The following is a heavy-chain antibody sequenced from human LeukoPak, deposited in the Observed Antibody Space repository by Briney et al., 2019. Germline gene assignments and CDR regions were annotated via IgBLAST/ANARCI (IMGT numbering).Heavy chain of an antibody. J-gene: IGHJ5*01. V-gene: IGHV4-59*08. D-gene: IGHD6-19*01. CDR1: AGSISSYY. CDR3: ARHGQYTNGWFDY. Sequence: PSETLSLTCTVAAGSISSYYWGWIRQPPGEGLEWVGYMYYIGSTNYNPSLKSRVTISVDTPKKQFSLKLSSVNAADTAVYYCARHGQYTNGWFDYWGKGTVVTVSS. CDR2: MYYIGST.